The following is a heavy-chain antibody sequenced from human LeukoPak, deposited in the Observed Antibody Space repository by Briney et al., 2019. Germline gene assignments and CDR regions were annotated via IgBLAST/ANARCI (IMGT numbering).Heavy chain of an antibody. J-gene: IGHJ5*02. CDR3: ARLDYYDSSWSGFDP. V-gene: IGHV5-51*01. CDR2: IYPGDSDT. D-gene: IGHD3-22*01. Sequence: GESLKISCKGSGYSFTSYWLGWVRQMPGKGLEWMGIIYPGDSDTRYSPSFQGQVTISADKSIGTAYLQWSSLKASDTAMYYCARLDYYDSSWSGFDPWGQGTLVTVSS. CDR1: GYSFTSYW.